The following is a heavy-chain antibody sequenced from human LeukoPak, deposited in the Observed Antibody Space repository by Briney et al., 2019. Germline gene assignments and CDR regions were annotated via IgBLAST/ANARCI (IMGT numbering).Heavy chain of an antibody. CDR2: ISSSSSTM. CDR3: ARDYSGSSGKHAFDI. D-gene: IGHD6-13*01. CDR1: GFTFSTYS. J-gene: IGHJ3*02. Sequence: PGGSLRLSCAASGFTFSTYSMNWVRQAPGKGLEWISYISSSSSTMYYADSVKGRFTISRDNAKNSLYLQMNSLRAEDTAVYYCARDYSGSSGKHAFDIWGQGTMVTVSS. V-gene: IGHV3-48*01.